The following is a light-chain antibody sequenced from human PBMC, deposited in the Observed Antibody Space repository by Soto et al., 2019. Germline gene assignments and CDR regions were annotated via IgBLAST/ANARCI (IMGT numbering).Light chain of an antibody. CDR1: RSLTRW. J-gene: IGKJ4*01. V-gene: IGKV1-9*01. Sequence: DIQMCQSASTRSASVKDRVTVTCRASRSLTRWLAWYQQKPGRAPKLLIYAASTLQSGVPSRFSGSGSGTDFTLTISCLQPEDFATYYCQQLNSYPLTFGGGTKVDIK. CDR2: AAS. CDR3: QQLNSYPLT.